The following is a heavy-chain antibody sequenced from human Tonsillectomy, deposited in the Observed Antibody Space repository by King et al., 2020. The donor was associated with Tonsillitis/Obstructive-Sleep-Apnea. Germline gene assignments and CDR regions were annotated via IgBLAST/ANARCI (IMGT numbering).Heavy chain of an antibody. D-gene: IGHD3-22*01. CDR3: ASQFYYDSGGYYYWFDP. V-gene: IGHV4-34*01. CDR2: INHGGST. J-gene: IGHJ5*02. CDR1: GGSLRGYY. Sequence: QQWGAGLLKPSETLSLSCAVYGGSLRGYYWSWIRQSPGKGLEWIGEINHGGSTNYNPSLKSRVTISVDTSKNQFSLKLSSVTAADTAVYYCASQFYYDSGGYYYWFDPWGQGTLVTVSS.